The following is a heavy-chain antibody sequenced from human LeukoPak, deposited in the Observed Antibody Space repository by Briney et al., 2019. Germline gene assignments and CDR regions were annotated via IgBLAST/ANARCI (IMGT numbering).Heavy chain of an antibody. CDR3: ARDLYYYYYYMDV. V-gene: IGHV3-30*04. CDR1: GFTFSSYA. J-gene: IGHJ6*03. Sequence: ERSLRLSCAASGFTFSSYAMHWVRQAPGKGLEWVAVISYDGSNKYYADSVKGRFTISRDNSKNTLYLQMNSLRAEDTAVYYCARDLYYYYYYMDVWGKGTTVTVSS. CDR2: ISYDGSNK.